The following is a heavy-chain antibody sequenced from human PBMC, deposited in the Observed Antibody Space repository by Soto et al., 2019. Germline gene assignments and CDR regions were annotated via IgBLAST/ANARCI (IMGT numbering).Heavy chain of an antibody. Sequence: QVQLQESGPGLVEPSGPLSLTCAVSLVSISSGNWWSWVRQPPGRGLEYIGEISHSGTTNYNPSPERRRSSALDAAKHQFSLKLTSVTAADTAVYYRAPNNVPTPANYWCQGTLFIVSS. CDR3: APNNVPTPANY. CDR2: ISHSGTT. CDR1: LVSISSGNW. J-gene: IGHJ4*02. V-gene: IGHV4-4*02.